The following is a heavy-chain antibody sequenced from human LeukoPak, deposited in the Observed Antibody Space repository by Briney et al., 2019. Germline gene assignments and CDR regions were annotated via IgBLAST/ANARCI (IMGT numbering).Heavy chain of an antibody. D-gene: IGHD3-10*01. CDR2: INQDGSEK. J-gene: IGHJ6*02. CDR1: GFTFSSFW. CDR3: ARDFRKDYYGSGSYYNDYYYGMDV. V-gene: IGHV3-7*01. Sequence: GGSLRLSCAASGFTFSSFWMSWVRQAPGKGLEWVANINQDGSEKYYVDSVKGRFTISRDNAKNSLYLQMNSLRAEDTAVYYCARDFRKDYYGSGSYYNDYYYGMDVWGQGTTVTVSS.